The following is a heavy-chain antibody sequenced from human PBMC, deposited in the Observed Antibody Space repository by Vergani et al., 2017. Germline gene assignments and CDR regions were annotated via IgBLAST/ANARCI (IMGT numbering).Heavy chain of an antibody. J-gene: IGHJ3*01. D-gene: IGHD2-15*01. CDR1: GGSISAGYYF. CDR3: ARRSGGYYSGGKVHPLRTAFDV. V-gene: IGHV4-61*02. Sequence: QVQLQASGPGRVKPSQTLSLTCTMSGGSISAGYYFWSWIRQPAGKGLEWLGHIPASVNASHSPSLKTRVSMSVDTSKNQFSLTVTSVTAADTAIYFCARRSGGYYSGGKVHPLRTAFDVWGHGTVVTVSS. CDR2: IPASVNA.